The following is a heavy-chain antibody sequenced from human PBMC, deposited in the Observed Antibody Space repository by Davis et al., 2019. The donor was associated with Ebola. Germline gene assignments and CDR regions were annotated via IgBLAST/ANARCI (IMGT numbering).Heavy chain of an antibody. Sequence: SETLSLTCAVYGGSFSGYYWSWIRQPPGKGLEWIGSIYYSGSTYYNPSLKSRVTISVDTSKNQFSLKLSSVTAADTAVYYCARQGAVGALDYWGQGSLVTVSS. CDR2: IYYSGST. J-gene: IGHJ4*02. CDR1: GGSFSGYY. D-gene: IGHD1-26*01. V-gene: IGHV4-34*01. CDR3: ARQGAVGALDY.